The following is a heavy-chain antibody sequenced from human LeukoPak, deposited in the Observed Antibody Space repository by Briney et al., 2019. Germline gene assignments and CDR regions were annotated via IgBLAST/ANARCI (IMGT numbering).Heavy chain of an antibody. D-gene: IGHD6-19*01. CDR3: TFGGSGLVFGPVDY. Sequence: GGSLRLSCAASGFTFSKFAMIWVRQAPGKGLEWVSGISDSGGSTYYADSVKGRFTISRDDSKNTVLLQVNSLRAEDTAVYYCTFGGSGLVFGPVDYWGQGTLVTVSS. V-gene: IGHV3-23*01. CDR1: GFTFSKFA. CDR2: ISDSGGST. J-gene: IGHJ4*02.